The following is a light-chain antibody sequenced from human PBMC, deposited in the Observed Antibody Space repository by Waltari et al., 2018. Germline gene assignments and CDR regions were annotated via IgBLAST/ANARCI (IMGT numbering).Light chain of an antibody. CDR2: DAS. CDR3: QQYNSYSMYT. J-gene: IGKJ2*01. Sequence: DIQMTQSPSTLSASVGDRVTITCRASQSISSWLAWYQPKTGKAPKLLIYDASSLESEVPSRFSGSGSGTEFTLTISSLQPDDFATYYCQQYNSYSMYTFGQATKLEIK. V-gene: IGKV1-5*01. CDR1: QSISSW.